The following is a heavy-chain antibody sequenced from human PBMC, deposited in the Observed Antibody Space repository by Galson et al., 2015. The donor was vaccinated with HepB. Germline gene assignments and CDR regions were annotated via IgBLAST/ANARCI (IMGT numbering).Heavy chain of an antibody. CDR1: GFTFSSLG. J-gene: IGHJ4*02. CDR2: IGVNARGT. Sequence: SLRLACAATGFTFSSLGMTWVRQAPGKGLECVAAIGVNARGTDYADSVKGRFTISRDNSRNMLYLQMNNLRAEDTAVYYCAKGTTDVDYWGQGTLVTVSS. D-gene: IGHD1-1*01. CDR3: AKGTTDVDY. V-gene: IGHV3-23*01.